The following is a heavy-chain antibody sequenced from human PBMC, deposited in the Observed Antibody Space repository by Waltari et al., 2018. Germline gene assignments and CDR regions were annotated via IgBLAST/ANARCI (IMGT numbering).Heavy chain of an antibody. Sequence: QVQLVQSGAEVKKPGSSVQVSCKAAGGTFSSYAISWVRQAAGPGPGWMGRIIPILGIANYAQKFQGRVTITADKSTSTAYMELSSLRSEDTAVYYCARDIGPRSEAYSGSILVGDYWGQGTLVTVSS. CDR2: IIPILGIA. J-gene: IGHJ4*02. CDR3: ARDIGPRSEAYSGSILVGDY. CDR1: GGTFSSYA. V-gene: IGHV1-69*09. D-gene: IGHD1-26*01.